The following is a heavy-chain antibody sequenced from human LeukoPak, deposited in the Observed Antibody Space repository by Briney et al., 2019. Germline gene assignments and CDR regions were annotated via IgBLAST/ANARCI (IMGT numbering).Heavy chain of an antibody. D-gene: IGHD3-10*01. J-gene: IGHJ3*02. CDR3: ARDSHGFSGSYGFDI. V-gene: IGHV4-31*03. CDR2: IYYSGST. CDR1: GGSISSGGYY. Sequence: PSQTLSLTCTVSGGSISSGGYYWSWIRQHPGKGLEWIGYIYYSGSTYYNPSLKSRVTISVDTSKNQFSLKLSSVTAADTAVYYCARDSHGFSGSYGFDIWGQGTMVTVSS.